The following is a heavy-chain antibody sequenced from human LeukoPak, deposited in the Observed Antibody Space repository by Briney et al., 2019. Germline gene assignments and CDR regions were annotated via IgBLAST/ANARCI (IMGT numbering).Heavy chain of an antibody. Sequence: QPGGSLRLSCAASGFTFTTYWMHWVRQAPGKGLVWVSHINSDGSITSYADSVKGRFTISRDNAKNTLYLQMNSLRAEDTAVYYCARDHRAIAVAGTGIYYYYGMDVWGQGTTVTVSS. CDR1: GFTFTTYW. V-gene: IGHV3-74*01. J-gene: IGHJ6*02. CDR2: INSDGSIT. D-gene: IGHD6-19*01. CDR3: ARDHRAIAVAGTGIYYYYGMDV.